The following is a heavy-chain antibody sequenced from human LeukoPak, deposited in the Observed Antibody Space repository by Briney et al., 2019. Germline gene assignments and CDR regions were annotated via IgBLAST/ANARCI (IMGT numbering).Heavy chain of an antibody. CDR3: ARAGAMVDY. V-gene: IGHV4-30-2*01. J-gene: IGHJ4*02. CDR1: GGSISSGGYS. CDR2: IYHSGST. Sequence: SETLSLTCAVSGGSISSGGYSWSWIRQPPGKGLEWIGYIYHSGSTYYNPSLKSRVTILVDRSKNQFSLKLSSVTAADTAVYYCARAGAMVDYWGQGTLVTVSS. D-gene: IGHD5-18*01.